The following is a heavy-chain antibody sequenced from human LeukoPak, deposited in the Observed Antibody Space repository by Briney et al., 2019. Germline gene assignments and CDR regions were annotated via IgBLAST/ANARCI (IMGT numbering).Heavy chain of an antibody. D-gene: IGHD1-14*01. J-gene: IGHJ6*03. CDR1: GYTFTSYG. Sequence: ASVKVSCKASGYTFTSYGISWVRQAPGQGLEWMGWISAYNGNTNYAQKLQGRVTMTTDTSTSTAYMELRSLRSDDTAVYYCATRGAGDYYYYYMDVWGKGTTVTISS. CDR2: ISAYNGNT. V-gene: IGHV1-18*01. CDR3: ATRGAGDYYYYYMDV.